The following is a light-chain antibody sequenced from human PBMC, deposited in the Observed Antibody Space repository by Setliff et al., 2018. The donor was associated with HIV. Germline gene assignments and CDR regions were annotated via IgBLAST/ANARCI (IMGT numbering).Light chain of an antibody. V-gene: IGLV7-46*01. CDR3: FLSYSGDRRV. Sequence: QAVVTQEPSLTVSPGGTVTLTCGSSTGAVTSGHYPYWFQQKPGQAPRTLIHDTSNKQSWTPARFSGSLLGGKAALTLSGAQPEDEAAYYCFLSYSGDRRVCGGGTK. CDR1: TGAVTSGHY. J-gene: IGLJ3*02. CDR2: DTS.